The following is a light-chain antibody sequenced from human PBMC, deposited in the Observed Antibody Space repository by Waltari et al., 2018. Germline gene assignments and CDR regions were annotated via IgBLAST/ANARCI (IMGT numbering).Light chain of an antibody. V-gene: IGLV8-61*01. J-gene: IGLJ3*02. CDR1: CGSYSRSHF. Sequence: QTVVTQDPSFSVSLVRTVPLPCCLSCGSYSRSHFPSWYQQTPGQAPRTLIYSTNTRSSGVPDRFSGSILGNKAALTITGAQADDESDYYCVLDMGSGISVFGGGTKLTVL. CDR2: STN. CDR3: VLDMGSGISV.